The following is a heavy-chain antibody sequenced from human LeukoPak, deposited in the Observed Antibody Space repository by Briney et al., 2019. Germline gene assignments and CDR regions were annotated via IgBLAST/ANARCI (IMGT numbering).Heavy chain of an antibody. CDR1: GFTVSSNY. J-gene: IGHJ5*02. Sequence: GGSLRLSCAAPGFTVSSNYMSWVRQAPGKGLERVSVIYSGGSTYYADSVKGRFNISRDNSKNTLYLQMNSLRAEDTAVYYCARAGGYCSGGSCYSFGVFYPWGQGTLVTVSS. D-gene: IGHD2-15*01. V-gene: IGHV3-53*01. CDR3: ARAGGYCSGGSCYSFGVFYP. CDR2: IYSGGST.